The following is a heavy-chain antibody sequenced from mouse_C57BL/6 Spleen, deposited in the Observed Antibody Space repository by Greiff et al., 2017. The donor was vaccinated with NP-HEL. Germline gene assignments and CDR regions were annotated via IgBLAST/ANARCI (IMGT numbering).Heavy chain of an antibody. J-gene: IGHJ2*01. D-gene: IGHD1-1*01. V-gene: IGHV1-59*01. CDR2: IDPSDSYT. CDR1: GYTFTSYW. CDR3: ARSYYGSFYYFDY. Sequence: QVQLQQPGAELVRPGTSVKLSCKASGYTFTSYWMHWVKQRPGQGLEWIGVIDPSDSYTNYNQKFKGKATLTVDTSSSTAYMQLSSLTSEDSAVYYCARSYYGSFYYFDYWGQGTTLTVSS.